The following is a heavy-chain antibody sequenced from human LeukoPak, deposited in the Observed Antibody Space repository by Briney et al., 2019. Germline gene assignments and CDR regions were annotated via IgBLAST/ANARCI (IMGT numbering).Heavy chain of an antibody. CDR1: GFAFSIYE. CDR2: ISSSGSYI. J-gene: IGHJ3*02. D-gene: IGHD6-13*01. V-gene: IGHV3-48*03. CDR3: ARDPGYSSTGVDAFDI. Sequence: HSGGSLRLSCTASGFAFSIYEMDWVRQAPGKGLEWVSYISSSGSYIQYAESVKGRFTISRDNAEKSLFLQMNSLRDEDTAVYYCARDPGYSSTGVDAFDIWGRGTMVTVPS.